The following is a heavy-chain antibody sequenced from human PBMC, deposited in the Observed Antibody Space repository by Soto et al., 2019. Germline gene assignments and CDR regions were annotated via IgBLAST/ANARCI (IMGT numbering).Heavy chain of an antibody. J-gene: IGHJ5*02. CDR1: GYTFTGYY. Sequence: SVKVSCKASGYTFTGYYMHWVRQAPGQGLEWMGWINPNSGGTNYAQKFQGRVTMTRDTSISTAYMELSRLRSDDTAVYYCAKDTIGVPSWFDPWGQGTLVTVSS. D-gene: IGHD2-15*01. V-gene: IGHV1-2*02. CDR3: AKDTIGVPSWFDP. CDR2: INPNSGGT.